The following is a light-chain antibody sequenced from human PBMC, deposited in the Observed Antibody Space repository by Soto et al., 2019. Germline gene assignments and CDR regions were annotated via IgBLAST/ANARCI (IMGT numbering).Light chain of an antibody. CDR3: QRYSNYPWT. J-gene: IGKJ1*01. CDR1: QSSSNW. V-gene: IGKV1-5*03. Sequence: DIQMTQSPSTLPASVGDRVTITCRASQSSSNWLAWYQQKPGKAPDLLIYKASSLQSGGPSRFSGSGSGAEVSLTLSSLQPDDYAIYYCQRYSNYPWTFGQGPKVEIK. CDR2: KAS.